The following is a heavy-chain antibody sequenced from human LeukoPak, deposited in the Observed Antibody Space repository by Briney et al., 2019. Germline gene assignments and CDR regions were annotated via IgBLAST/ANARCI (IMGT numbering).Heavy chain of an antibody. J-gene: IGHJ5*02. CDR1: GFTVSGNY. Sequence: GGSLRLSCAASGFTVSGNYMSWVRQAPGKGLEWVSVIYSGADTYYADSVKGRFTISRHSSQNTVFLQMNSLRAEDTAVYYCARAQYCSGGSCYSGDLGSWGRGTLVTVSS. V-gene: IGHV3-53*04. CDR3: ARAQYCSGGSCYSGDLGS. D-gene: IGHD2-15*01. CDR2: IYSGADT.